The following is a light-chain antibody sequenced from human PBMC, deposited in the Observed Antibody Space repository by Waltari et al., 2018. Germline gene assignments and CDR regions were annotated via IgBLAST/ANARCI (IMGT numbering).Light chain of an antibody. V-gene: IGKV1-39*01. J-gene: IGKJ1*01. CDR2: AAS. Sequence: DIQLTQSPSSLSASIGDRVTITCRASQSIATYLNWYQEKPGKAPKLLIFAASSLYSGVPSRFSVSGSGTDFTLSISSLQPEDFATYYCQQSFVSPWTFGQGTKVEIK. CDR3: QQSFVSPWT. CDR1: QSIATY.